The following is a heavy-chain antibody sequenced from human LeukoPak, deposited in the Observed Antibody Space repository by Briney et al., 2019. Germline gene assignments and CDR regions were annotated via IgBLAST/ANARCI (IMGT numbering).Heavy chain of an antibody. V-gene: IGHV5-51*01. CDR1: GYSFVSYW. CDR2: INPGDSDT. Sequence: GESLKISCKGSGYSFVSYWIGWVRQMPGKGLEWMGIINPGDSDTRYSPSFQGQVTISADKSISTAYPQWSSLKASDTAMCYCARRAVREGDAFDFWGPGTMVTVSS. CDR3: ARRAVREGDAFDF. D-gene: IGHD3-10*01. J-gene: IGHJ3*01.